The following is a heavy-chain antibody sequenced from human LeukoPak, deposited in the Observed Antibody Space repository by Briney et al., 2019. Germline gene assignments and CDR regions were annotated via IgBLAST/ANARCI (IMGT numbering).Heavy chain of an antibody. D-gene: IGHD2-15*01. CDR3: ARGVVAAPQTFDY. CDR1: GGSISS. J-gene: IGHJ4*02. Sequence: PSETLSLTCTVSGGSISSFYWSWFYWSWIRQPPGKGLEWIGYIYFSGSTNYNPSLKSRVTISVDTSKNQFSLKLGSVTAADTAVYYCARGVVAAPQTFDYWGQGTLVTVSS. CDR2: IYFSGST. V-gene: IGHV4-61*08.